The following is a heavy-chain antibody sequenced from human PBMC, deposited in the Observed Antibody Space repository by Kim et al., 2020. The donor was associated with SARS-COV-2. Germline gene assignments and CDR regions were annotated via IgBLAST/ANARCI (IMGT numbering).Heavy chain of an antibody. D-gene: IGHD5-12*01. V-gene: IGHV4-59*13. J-gene: IGHJ6*02. Sequence: SETLSLTCTVTGGSISSYYWSWIRQPPGKGLEWIGYIYYSGSTNYNPSLKSRVTISVDTSKNQFSLKLSSVTAADTAVYYCARGGGQWLRLLSYYYYYGMDVWGQGTTVTVSS. CDR1: GGSISSYY. CDR3: ARGGGQWLRLLSYYYYYGMDV. CDR2: IYYSGST.